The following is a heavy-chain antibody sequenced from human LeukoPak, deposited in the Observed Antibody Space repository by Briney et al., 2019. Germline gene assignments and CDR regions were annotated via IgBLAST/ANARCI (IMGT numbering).Heavy chain of an antibody. D-gene: IGHD4-17*01. CDR1: GYRFTSYW. V-gene: IGHV5-51*01. Sequence: GESLKISCKGSGYRFTSYWIGWVRQMPGKGLEWMGIIYPGDSDTRYSPSFQGQVTISADKSISTAYLQWSSLKASDTAMYYCARPPSYYGDYFDYWGQGTLVTVSS. CDR3: ARPPSYYGDYFDY. CDR2: IYPGDSDT. J-gene: IGHJ4*02.